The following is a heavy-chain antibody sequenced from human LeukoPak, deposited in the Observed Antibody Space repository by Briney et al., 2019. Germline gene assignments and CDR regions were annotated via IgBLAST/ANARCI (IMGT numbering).Heavy chain of an antibody. CDR1: GFTFSSYA. J-gene: IGHJ4*02. CDR2: ISYDGSYK. D-gene: IGHD3-22*01. CDR3: ARDPYYDSSGYSAFDY. Sequence: NPGRSLRLSCAASGFTFSSYAMHWVRQAPGKGLEWVAVISYDGSYKYFANSVKGRFTISRDNSKNTLYLQMNSLRAEDTAVYYCARDPYYDSSGYSAFDYWGQGTLVTVSS. V-gene: IGHV3-30*04.